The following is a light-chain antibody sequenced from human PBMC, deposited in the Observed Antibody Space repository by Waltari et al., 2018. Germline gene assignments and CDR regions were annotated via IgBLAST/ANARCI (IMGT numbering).Light chain of an antibody. CDR2: EAS. J-gene: IGKJ3*01. Sequence: DVQMTQSPSSLSASVGDRDTVTCQASQDISKYLNWYQQKPGKAPKLLIYEASNLETGVTSRFSGSGSGTDFTFTISSLQPEDTGIYYCQQYDNPTFTFGPGTKVNIK. CDR3: QQYDNPTFT. CDR1: QDISKY. V-gene: IGKV1-33*01.